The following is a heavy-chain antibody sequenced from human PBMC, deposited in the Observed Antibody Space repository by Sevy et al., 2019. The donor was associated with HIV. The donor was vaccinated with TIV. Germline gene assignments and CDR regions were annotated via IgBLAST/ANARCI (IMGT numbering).Heavy chain of an antibody. CDR1: GGSISSSSYY. CDR2: IYYSGST. Sequence: SETLSLTCTVSGGSISSSSYYWGWIRQPPGKGLEWIGSIYYSGSTYYNPSLKSRVTISVDTSKNQFSLKLSSVTAADTAVYYCAFLYYDFWSGELYYYYGMDVWGQGTTVTVSS. V-gene: IGHV4-39*01. D-gene: IGHD3-3*01. J-gene: IGHJ6*02. CDR3: AFLYYDFWSGELYYYYGMDV.